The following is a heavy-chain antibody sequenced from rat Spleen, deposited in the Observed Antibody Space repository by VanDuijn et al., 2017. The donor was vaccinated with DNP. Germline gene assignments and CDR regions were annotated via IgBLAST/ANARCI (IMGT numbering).Heavy chain of an antibody. CDR3: TSNPHIRTAAPFDY. J-gene: IGHJ2*01. V-gene: IGHV5-29*01. D-gene: IGHD3-8*01. CDR1: GFTFSDYG. CDR2: ITNTGDST. Sequence: EVQLVESDGGSVQPGGSLKLSCAVSGFTFSDYGMAWVRQAPTKGLEWVASITNTGDSTYYSDSVKGRFSISRDNAKSTIYLQVNSLRSEDTATYYCTSNPHIRTAAPFDYWGQGVMVTVSS.